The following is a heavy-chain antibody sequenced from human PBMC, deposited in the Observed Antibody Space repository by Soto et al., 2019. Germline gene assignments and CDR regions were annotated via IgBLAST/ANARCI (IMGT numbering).Heavy chain of an antibody. J-gene: IGHJ4*02. CDR2: IYWDDDK. Sequence: SFPTLGNPERTLTLTCTFSGLSFINKGVCIGWIRQPPGKALEWLALIYWDDDKRYSPSLKSRLTITKDTSKNQVVLTLTNMDPVDTATYYCAHADHITFDYWGQGTLVTVSS. V-gene: IGHV2-5*02. D-gene: IGHD2-21*01. CDR1: GLSFINKGVC. CDR3: AHADHITFDY.